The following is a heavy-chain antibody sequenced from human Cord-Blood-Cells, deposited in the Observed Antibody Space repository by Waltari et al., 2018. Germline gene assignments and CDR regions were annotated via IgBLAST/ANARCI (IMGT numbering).Heavy chain of an antibody. CDR3: ASNVAAAGQGPDY. V-gene: IGHV4-31*03. CDR1: GGSISSGGYY. Sequence: QVQLQESGPGLVKPSQTLSLTCTVSGGSISSGGYYWSWTRQHPGKGLEWIGYIYYSGSTYYNPSLKSRVTISVDTSKNQFSLKLSSVTAADTAVYYCASNVAAAGQGPDYWGQGTLVTVSS. J-gene: IGHJ4*02. CDR2: IYYSGST. D-gene: IGHD6-13*01.